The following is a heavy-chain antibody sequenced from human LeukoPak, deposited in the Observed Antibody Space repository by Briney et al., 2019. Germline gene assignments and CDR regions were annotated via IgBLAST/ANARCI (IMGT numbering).Heavy chain of an antibody. V-gene: IGHV1-2*02. CDR2: INPNSGGT. CDR3: ARALRYNWNYGASAFDI. Sequence: GASVKVSCKASGYTFTGYYMRWVRQAPGQGLEWMGWINPNSGGTNYAQKFQGRVTMTRDTSISTAYMELSRLRSDDTAVYYCARALRYNWNYGASAFDIWGQGTMVTVSS. D-gene: IGHD1-7*01. CDR1: GYTFTGYY. J-gene: IGHJ3*02.